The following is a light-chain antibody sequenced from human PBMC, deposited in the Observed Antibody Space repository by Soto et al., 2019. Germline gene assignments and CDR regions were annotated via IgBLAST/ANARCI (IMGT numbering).Light chain of an antibody. CDR2: KVS. V-gene: IGKV2-30*01. CDR3: MQATHWPRT. CDR1: QSLVYTDGNTY. Sequence: DVVMTQSPLSLPVTLGQPASISCRSSQSLVYTDGNTYLHWFQQRPGQSPRRLIYKVSNRDSGVPDRFSGSGSGTDFTLKISRVEAEDVGLYFCMQATHWPRTFGQGTKVEIK. J-gene: IGKJ1*01.